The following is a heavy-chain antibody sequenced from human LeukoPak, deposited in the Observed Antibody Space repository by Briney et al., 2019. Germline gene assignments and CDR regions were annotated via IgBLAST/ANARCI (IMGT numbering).Heavy chain of an antibody. CDR1: GFTFNNYG. Sequence: GKSLRLSCAASGFTFNNYGMHWVRQAPGKGLEWVAVISYDGSNKYYADSVKGRFTISRDNSKNTLYLQMNSLRAEDTAVYYCARDGRYYYYGMDVWGQGTTVTVSS. CDR3: ARDGRYYYYGMDV. CDR2: ISYDGSNK. J-gene: IGHJ6*02. V-gene: IGHV3-30*03.